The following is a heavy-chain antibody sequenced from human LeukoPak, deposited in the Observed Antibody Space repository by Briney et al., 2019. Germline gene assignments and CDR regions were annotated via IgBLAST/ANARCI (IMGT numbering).Heavy chain of an antibody. D-gene: IGHD2-2*01. Sequence: PGGSLRLSCAASGFTFTSYSMNWVRQAPGKGLEWVSTISGGGGSTYYADSVEGRFTISRDNSKNTLYLQVNSLRAEDTAVYYCAKDLAPAAIIVHGFDPWGQGTLVTVSS. CDR3: AKDLAPAAIIVHGFDP. CDR2: ISGGGGST. V-gene: IGHV3-23*01. CDR1: GFTFTSYS. J-gene: IGHJ5*02.